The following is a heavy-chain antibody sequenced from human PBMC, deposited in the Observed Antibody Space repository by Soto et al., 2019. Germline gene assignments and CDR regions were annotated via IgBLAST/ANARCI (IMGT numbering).Heavy chain of an antibody. CDR2: IYYSGST. V-gene: IGHV4-59*08. CDR1: GGFISRYY. Sequence: SETLSVTCTVSGGFISRYYWSWSRQPPGKGLEWIGYIYYSGSTNYNPSLKSRVTISVDTSKNQFSLKLSSVTAADTAVYYCARGFGSSYGDWFDPWGQGTLVTVSS. J-gene: IGHJ5*02. CDR3: ARGFGSSYGDWFDP. D-gene: IGHD6-6*01.